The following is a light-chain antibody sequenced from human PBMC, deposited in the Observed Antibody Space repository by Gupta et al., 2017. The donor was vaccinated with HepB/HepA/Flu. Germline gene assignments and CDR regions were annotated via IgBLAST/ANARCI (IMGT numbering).Light chain of an antibody. CDR3: FSYVGSSTWV. CDR2: EVS. V-gene: IGLV2-23*02. CDR1: SSDVGSYKL. J-gene: IGLJ3*02. Sequence: QSALTQPPSVSGSPGQSITISCTGTSSDVGSYKLVSWYQQHPGKAPKVMIYEVSKRPSGVSNRFSGSKSGNTASLTISGLQAEDEADYYCFSYVGSSTWVFGGGTKLTVI.